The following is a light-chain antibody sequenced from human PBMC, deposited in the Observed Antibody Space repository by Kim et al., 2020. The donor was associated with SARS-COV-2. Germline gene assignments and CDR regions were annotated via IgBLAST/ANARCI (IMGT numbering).Light chain of an antibody. J-gene: IGKJ2*01. CDR2: GAS. CDR3: QQYGSSPYT. Sequence: TGEIDTLSCRASQSVTISYFAWYQQKPGQAPRLLIYGASSRDTGIPDRFSGSGSGTDFTLTISRLEPEDFAVYYCQQYGSSPYTFGQGTKLEI. V-gene: IGKV3-20*01. CDR1: QSVTISY.